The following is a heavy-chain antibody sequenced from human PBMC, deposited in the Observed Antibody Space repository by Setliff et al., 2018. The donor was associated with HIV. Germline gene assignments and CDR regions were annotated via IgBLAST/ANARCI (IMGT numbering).Heavy chain of an antibody. CDR1: GYTFTGHY. V-gene: IGHV1-2*02. D-gene: IGHD3-3*01. CDR3: ASGAGNPHWYYDTWSGPSSGYFQH. CDR2: INPNSGGT. Sequence: GASVKVSCKASGYTFTGHYMHWVRQAPGQGLEWMGWINPNSGGTNYAQKFQGRVTMTRDTSLSTAYLDLRGLRSDDTAVYYCASGAGNPHWYYDTWSGPSSGYFQHWGQGTLVTSPQ. J-gene: IGHJ1*01.